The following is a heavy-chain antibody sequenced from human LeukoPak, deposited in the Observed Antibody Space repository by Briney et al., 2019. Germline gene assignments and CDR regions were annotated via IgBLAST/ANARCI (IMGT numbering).Heavy chain of an antibody. CDR1: GGSISSSSYY. V-gene: IGHV4-39*07. CDR3: ARPRYSSSYYFDY. CDR2: IYYSGST. J-gene: IGHJ4*02. Sequence: SETLSLTCSVSGGSISSSSYYWGWIRQPPGKGLEWIGSIYYSGSTYYNPSLKSRVTISVDTSKNQLSLKLSSVTAADTALYYCARPRYSSSYYFDYWGQGTLVTVSS. D-gene: IGHD6-6*01.